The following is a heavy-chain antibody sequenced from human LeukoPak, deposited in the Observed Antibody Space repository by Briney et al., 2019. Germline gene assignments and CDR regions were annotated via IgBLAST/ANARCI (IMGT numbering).Heavy chain of an antibody. CDR2: IWYDGSNK. V-gene: IGHV3-33*01. CDR3: VRGGTYYYDSSGYRY. CDR1: GFTFSSYG. D-gene: IGHD3-22*01. J-gene: IGHJ4*02. Sequence: GGSLRLSCAASGFTFSSYGMHWVRQAPGKGLEWVAVIWYDGSNKYYADSVKGRFTISRDNSKNTLYLQMNSLRAEDTAVYYCVRGGTYYYDSSGYRYWGQGTLVTVSS.